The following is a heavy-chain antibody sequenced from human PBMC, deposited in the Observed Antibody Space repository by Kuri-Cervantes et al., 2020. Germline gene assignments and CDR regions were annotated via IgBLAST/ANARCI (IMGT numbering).Heavy chain of an antibody. D-gene: IGHD5-18*01. V-gene: IGHV3-23*01. J-gene: IGHJ3*02. CDR2: ISATGGGT. CDR3: ARHFPRQMLSPAAVDTAMVTGLDAFDI. Sequence: GGSLRLSCAASGFIFSNYAVNWVRQAPGKGLEWVSTISATGGGTYYADSVKGRFTISRHNSKNTLYLQMNSLRAEDTAVYYCARHFPRQMLSPAAVDTAMVTGLDAFDIWGQGTMVTVSS. CDR1: GFIFSNYA.